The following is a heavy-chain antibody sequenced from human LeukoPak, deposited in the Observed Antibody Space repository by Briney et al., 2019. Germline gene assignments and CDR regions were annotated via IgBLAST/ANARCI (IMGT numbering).Heavy chain of an antibody. Sequence: PSETLSLTCTVSGGSISSSSYYWGWIRQPPGKGLEWIGSIYHSGSTYYNPSLKSRVTISVDTSKNQFSLKLSSVTAADTAVYYCARDRTGATDFDYWGQGTLVTVSS. J-gene: IGHJ4*02. D-gene: IGHD1-26*01. CDR1: GGSISSSSYY. V-gene: IGHV4-39*07. CDR2: IYHSGST. CDR3: ARDRTGATDFDY.